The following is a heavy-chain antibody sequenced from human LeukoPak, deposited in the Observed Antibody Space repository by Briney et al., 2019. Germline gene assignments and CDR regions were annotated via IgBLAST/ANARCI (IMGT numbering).Heavy chain of an antibody. Sequence: ASVKVSCKASGYTFTGYYMHWVRQAPGQGLEWMGWINPNSGGTNYAQKFQGRVTMTRDTSISTVYMELSRLRSDDTAVYYCARAEALLGYSSEWGAFDIWGQGTMVTVSS. J-gene: IGHJ3*02. D-gene: IGHD6-19*01. V-gene: IGHV1-2*02. CDR3: ARAEALLGYSSEWGAFDI. CDR1: GYTFTGYY. CDR2: INPNSGGT.